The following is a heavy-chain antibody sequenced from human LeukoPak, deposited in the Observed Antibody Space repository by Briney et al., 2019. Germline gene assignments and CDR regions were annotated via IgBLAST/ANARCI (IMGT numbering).Heavy chain of an antibody. CDR2: IYYGGTT. CDR3: ARRGLVVIPL. CDR1: VGSVSSSSSY. D-gene: IGHD2-21*01. J-gene: IGHJ4*02. Sequence: SETLSLTCTVSVGSVSSSSSYWVWVRQPPGKGLEWIGSIYYGGTTYYNPSLKSRVTISVDTSKNQFSLELTSVTAADTAVYYCARRGLVVIPLWGQGTLVTVSS. V-gene: IGHV4-39*01.